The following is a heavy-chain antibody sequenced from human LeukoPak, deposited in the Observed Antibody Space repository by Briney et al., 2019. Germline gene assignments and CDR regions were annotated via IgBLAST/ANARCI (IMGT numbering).Heavy chain of an antibody. CDR1: GGSISTRNHY. CDR2: VYYGGST. CDR3: ARHYDISRYYYSFDY. V-gene: IGHV4-39*01. D-gene: IGHD3-22*01. Sequence: SETLSLTCTVTGGSISTRNHYWGWLRQPPGKGLEWIGSVYYGGSTYYNPSLKRGVTLSADASKNQFSLKLTSVTAADTAVYFCARHYDISRYYYSFDYWGQGTLVTVSS. J-gene: IGHJ4*02.